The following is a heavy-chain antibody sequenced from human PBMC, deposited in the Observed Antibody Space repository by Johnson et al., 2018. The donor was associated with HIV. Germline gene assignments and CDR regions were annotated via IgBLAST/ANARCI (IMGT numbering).Heavy chain of an antibody. Sequence: VQLVESGGGVVPPGRSLRLSCAASGFTFSSYAMHWVRQAPGKGLEWVAVISYDGSNKYYADSVKGRFTIYRDNSKNTLYLQMNSLRAEDTAVYYCARSQTMIVDGADAFDIWGQGTMVTVSS. CDR2: ISYDGSNK. D-gene: IGHD3-22*01. CDR3: ARSQTMIVDGADAFDI. CDR1: GFTFSSYA. J-gene: IGHJ3*02. V-gene: IGHV3-30-3*01.